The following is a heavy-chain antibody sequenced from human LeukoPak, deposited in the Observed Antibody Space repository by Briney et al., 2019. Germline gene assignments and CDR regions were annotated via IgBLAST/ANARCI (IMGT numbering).Heavy chain of an antibody. V-gene: IGHV3-66*01. Sequence: GGSLRLSCAASGFTVSSNYMSWVRQAPGKGLEWVSVIYSGGSTYYADSVKGRFTIYRDNSKNTLYLQMISLRAEDTAVYYCARSLIVADDYWGQGTLVTVSS. D-gene: IGHD2/OR15-2a*01. CDR3: ARSLIVADDY. CDR2: IYSGGST. CDR1: GFTVSSNY. J-gene: IGHJ4*02.